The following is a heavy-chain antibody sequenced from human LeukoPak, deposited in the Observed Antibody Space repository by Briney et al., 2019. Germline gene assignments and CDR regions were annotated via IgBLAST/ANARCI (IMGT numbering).Heavy chain of an antibody. CDR1: GNSVSSNSAA. V-gene: IGHV6-1*01. Sequence: SQTLSLTCAISGNSVSSNSAAWNWIRQSPSRGLEWLGRTYYKSKWYNDYAVFLEGRITINADTSKNQVSLELNSVTPEDTAVYFCARQTKVPPAINRYNWFDSWGQGTRVTVSS. D-gene: IGHD2-2*01. J-gene: IGHJ5*01. CDR3: ARQTKVPPAINRYNWFDS. CDR2: TYYKSKWYN.